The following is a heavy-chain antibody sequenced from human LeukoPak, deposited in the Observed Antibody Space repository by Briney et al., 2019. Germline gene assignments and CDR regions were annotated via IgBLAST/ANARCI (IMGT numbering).Heavy chain of an antibody. CDR2: INHSGST. V-gene: IGHV4-34*01. J-gene: IGHJ6*04. CDR3: ARDVIPYYYYYGMDV. Sequence: SETLSLTCAVYGGSFSGYYRSWIRQPPGKGLEWIGEINHSGSTNYNPSLKSRVTISVDTSKNQFSLKLSSVTAADTAVYYCARDVIPYYYYYGMDVWGKGTTVTVSS. CDR1: GGSFSGYY.